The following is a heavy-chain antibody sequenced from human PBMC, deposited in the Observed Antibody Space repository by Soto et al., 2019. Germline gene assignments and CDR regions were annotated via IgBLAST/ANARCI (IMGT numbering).Heavy chain of an antibody. J-gene: IGHJ4*02. D-gene: IGHD6-19*01. CDR3: TRHEGTSGSRFAH. CDR1: GFSFSGSA. CDR2: IRSKINNYAT. Sequence: GGSLRLSCAASGFSFSGSAIHWVLQASGKGLEWVGRIRSKINNYATAYAASVKGRFTISRDDSKNTAYLQMISLKSEDTAVYYCTRHEGTSGSRFAHRGQGTLVTVSS. V-gene: IGHV3-73*01.